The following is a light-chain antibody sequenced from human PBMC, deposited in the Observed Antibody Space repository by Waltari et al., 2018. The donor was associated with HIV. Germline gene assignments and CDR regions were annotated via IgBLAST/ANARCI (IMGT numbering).Light chain of an antibody. V-gene: IGLV2-14*03. CDR1: SSDVGTYDY. CDR2: DVN. Sequence: QSALTQPASVSGSPGQSITFSCSGASSDVGTYDYVSWYQQLPGQAPKLIIYDVNKRPSGVSDRFSGSKSGNTASLTISGLQAEDEADYYCISYISSSPSWVFGGGTKLTVL. CDR3: ISYISSSPSWV. J-gene: IGLJ3*02.